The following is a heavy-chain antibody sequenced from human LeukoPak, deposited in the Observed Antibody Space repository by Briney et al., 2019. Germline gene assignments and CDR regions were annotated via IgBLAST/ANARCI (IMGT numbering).Heavy chain of an antibody. CDR2: INHSGST. CDR1: GGSFSGYY. Sequence: SETLSLTCAVYGGSFSGYYWSWIRQPPGKGLEWIGEINHSGSTNYNPSLKSRVTISVDTSKNQFSLKLSSVTAADTAVYYCARAPLGSLDYYYYMDVWGKGTTVTVSS. D-gene: IGHD2-15*01. CDR3: ARAPLGSLDYYYYMDV. J-gene: IGHJ6*03. V-gene: IGHV4-34*01.